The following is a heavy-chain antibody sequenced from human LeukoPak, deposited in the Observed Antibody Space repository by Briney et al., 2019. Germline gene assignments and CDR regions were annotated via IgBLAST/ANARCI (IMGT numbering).Heavy chain of an antibody. CDR2: IRYDGSNK. J-gene: IGHJ6*03. D-gene: IGHD7-27*01. Sequence: GGSLRLSCAASGFTLSSYGMHWVRQAPGKGLEWVAFIRYDGSNKYYADSVKGRFTISRDNSKNTLYLQMNSLRAEDTAVYYCAKDGNWGFYYYYYYMDVWGKGTTVTVSS. V-gene: IGHV3-30*02. CDR3: AKDGNWGFYYYYYYMDV. CDR1: GFTLSSYG.